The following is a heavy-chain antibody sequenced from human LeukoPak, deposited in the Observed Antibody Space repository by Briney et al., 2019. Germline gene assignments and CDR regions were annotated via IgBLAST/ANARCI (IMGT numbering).Heavy chain of an antibody. CDR3: ARGGVQLWSPFGY. CDR2: IIPIFGTA. V-gene: IGHV1-69*13. D-gene: IGHD5-18*01. CDR1: GGTFSSYA. J-gene: IGHJ4*02. Sequence: SVKVSCKASGGTFSSYAISWVRQAPGQGLEWMGGIIPIFGTANYAQKFQGRVTVTADESTSTAYMELSSLRSEDTAVYYCARGGVQLWSPFGYWGQGTLVTVSS.